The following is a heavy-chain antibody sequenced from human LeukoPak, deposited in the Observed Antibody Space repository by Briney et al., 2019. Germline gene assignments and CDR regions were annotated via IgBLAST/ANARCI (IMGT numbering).Heavy chain of an antibody. V-gene: IGHV3-23*01. J-gene: IGHJ4*02. CDR2: ISASGSST. CDR1: GFTFSRYA. D-gene: IGHD3-22*01. CDR3: AKDGLWDSSGYYYATEY. Sequence: PGGSLRLSCAASGFTFSRYAMSWVRQAPGKGLEWVSAISASGSSTFYADSVKGRSTISRDNSKNTLYLQMNSLRGDDTAVYYCAKDGLWDSSGYYYATEYWGQGTLVTVSS.